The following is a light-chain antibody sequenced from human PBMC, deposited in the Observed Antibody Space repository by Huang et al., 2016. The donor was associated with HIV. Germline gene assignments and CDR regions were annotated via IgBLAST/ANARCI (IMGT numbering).Light chain of an antibody. V-gene: IGKV2-28*01. Sequence: DIVMTQSPLSLPVTPGEPASISCRSNQSLLHSNGYNYLDWYLQKPGQSPQLLIYLASSRASGVPDRVSGSGSGTDFTLKISRVEAEDVGLYYCLQALQAPPYTFGQGTKLEI. CDR3: LQALQAPPYT. CDR2: LAS. CDR1: QSLLHSNGYNY. J-gene: IGKJ2*01.